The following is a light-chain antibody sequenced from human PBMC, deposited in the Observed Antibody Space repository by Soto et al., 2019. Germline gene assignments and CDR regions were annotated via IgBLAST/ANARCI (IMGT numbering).Light chain of an antibody. V-gene: IGLV1-44*01. CDR1: RSNLGDNT. CDR2: SYD. J-gene: IGLJ1*01. CDR3: AEWDASVCGYV. Sequence: QSVLTHPPSASGTPAQSVTISCSTSRSNLGDNTVNWYQQFPRAPPTLLIYSYDQRPSGVPDRFSSSNSSTSPFKAINGLQSEDEAHYYCAEWDASVCGYVFGTGNKVT.